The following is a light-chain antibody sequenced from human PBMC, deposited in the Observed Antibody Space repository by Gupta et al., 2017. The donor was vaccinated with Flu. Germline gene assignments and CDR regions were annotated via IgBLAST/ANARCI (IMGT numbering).Light chain of an antibody. Sequence: SLSASVGDRVTITCRASRSISTYLNWYRQKPGKAPELLIYAASSLQSGVPSRFSGSGSGADFTLTISSLQPEDFATYYCQQSYTTLALTFGGGTKVEI. J-gene: IGKJ4*01. V-gene: IGKV1-39*01. CDR2: AAS. CDR1: RSISTY. CDR3: QQSYTTLALT.